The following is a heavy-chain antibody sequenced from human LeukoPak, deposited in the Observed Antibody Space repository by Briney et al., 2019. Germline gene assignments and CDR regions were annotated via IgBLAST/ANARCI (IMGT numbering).Heavy chain of an antibody. V-gene: IGHV2-5*02. CDR2: IYWDDDK. D-gene: IGHD4-17*01. Sequence: SGPTLVKPTQTLTLTCTFSGFSLSTSGVGVGWIRQPPGKALEWLALIYWDDDKRYSPSLKSRLTITKDTSKNQVVLTMTNMDPVDTATYYCAHRDLNDYGDNVGYWGQGTLVTVSS. CDR1: GFSLSTSGVG. CDR3: AHRDLNDYGDNVGY. J-gene: IGHJ4*02.